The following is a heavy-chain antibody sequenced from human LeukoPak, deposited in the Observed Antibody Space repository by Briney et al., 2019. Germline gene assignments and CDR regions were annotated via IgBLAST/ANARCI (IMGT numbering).Heavy chain of an antibody. Sequence: SETLSLTCTVSGGSISSYHWSRIRQPPGKGLEWIGYIYYSGSTNYNPSLKSRVTISVDTSKNQFSLKLSSVTAADTAVYYCARVAWSGDSSGPFDYWGQGTLVTVSS. D-gene: IGHD3-22*01. CDR2: IYYSGST. CDR1: GGSISSYH. V-gene: IGHV4-59*01. CDR3: ARVAWSGDSSGPFDY. J-gene: IGHJ4*02.